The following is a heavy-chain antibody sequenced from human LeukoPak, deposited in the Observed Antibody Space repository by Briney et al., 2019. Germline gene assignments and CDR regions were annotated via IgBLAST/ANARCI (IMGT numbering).Heavy chain of an antibody. CDR1: GGSISSSSYY. J-gene: IGHJ4*02. D-gene: IGHD3-22*01. V-gene: IGHV4-61*02. Sequence: SETLSLTCTVSGGSISSSSYYWSWIRQPAGKGLEWIGRIYGSGRTNYNPSLKSRVTISVDTSKNQFSLKLSSVTAADTAVYYCARDPHGYYDSSGYYYFDYWGQGTLVTVSS. CDR3: ARDPHGYYDSSGYYYFDY. CDR2: IYGSGRT.